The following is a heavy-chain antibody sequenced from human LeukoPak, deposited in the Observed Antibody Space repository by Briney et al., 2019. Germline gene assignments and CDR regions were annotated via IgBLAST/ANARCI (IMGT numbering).Heavy chain of an antibody. V-gene: IGHV3-33*01. D-gene: IGHD5-12*01. Sequence: PGGSLRLSCVASGLNFENYGMHWVRQAPGKGLEWVAIIWYDGSKDYYADSVKGRFTISRDNSKNTLYLQMNSLSAEDTALYYCAGGYSGYDLKIDYWGQGTLVIVSS. J-gene: IGHJ4*02. CDR3: AGGYSGYDLKIDY. CDR1: GLNFENYG. CDR2: IWYDGSKD.